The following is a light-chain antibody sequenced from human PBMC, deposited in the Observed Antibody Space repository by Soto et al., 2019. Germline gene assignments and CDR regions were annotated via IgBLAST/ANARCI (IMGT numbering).Light chain of an antibody. CDR1: QDIRNY. CDR3: LQDINYPWT. CDR2: GAS. J-gene: IGKJ1*01. V-gene: IGKV1-6*01. Sequence: AIQLTQSPSSLSASVGDRVTVTCRASQDIRNYLAWYQQKPGKPPKVLIYGASNLQSGVPPRFSGSGSGTDFTLAISSLQPEDSATYYCLQDINYPWTFGQGTKVDIK.